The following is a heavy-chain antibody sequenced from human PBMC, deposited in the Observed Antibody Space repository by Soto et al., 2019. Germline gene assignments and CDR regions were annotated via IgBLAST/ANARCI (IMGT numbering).Heavy chain of an antibody. V-gene: IGHV3-15*07. CDR3: TTLVPIFGVVIMDFWGVVIDP. Sequence: GGSLRLSCAASGFTFSNAWMNWVRQAPGKGLEWVGRIKSKTDGGTTDYAAPVKGRFTISRDDSKNTRYLQMNSLKTEDTAVYYCTTLVPIFGVVIMDFWGVVIDPWGQGTLVTVSS. CDR2: IKSKTDGGTT. CDR1: GFTFSNAW. D-gene: IGHD3-3*01. J-gene: IGHJ5*02.